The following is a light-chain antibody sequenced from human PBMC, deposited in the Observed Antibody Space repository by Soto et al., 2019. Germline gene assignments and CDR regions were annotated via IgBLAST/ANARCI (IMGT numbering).Light chain of an antibody. CDR3: SSYTRSDNYA. Sequence: QSVLTQPASVSGSPGQSITISCTGTSSDVGGYNYVSLYQQHPGKAPKVIIYEVSNRPSGVSNRFSGSKSGNTASLTISGLQAEDEADYYCSSYTRSDNYAFGTGTKVTVL. V-gene: IGLV2-14*01. CDR1: SSDVGGYNY. CDR2: EVS. J-gene: IGLJ1*01.